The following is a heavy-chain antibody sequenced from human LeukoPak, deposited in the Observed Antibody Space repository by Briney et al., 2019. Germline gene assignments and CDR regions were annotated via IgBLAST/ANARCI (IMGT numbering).Heavy chain of an antibody. CDR3: ARALGATTFWFDP. Sequence: VKVSCKASGYTFTSYDINWVRQATGQGLEWMGWISAYNGNTNYAQKLQGRVTMTTDTSTSTAYMELRSLRSDDTAVYYCARALGATTFWFDPWGQGTLVTVSS. V-gene: IGHV1-18*01. CDR1: GYTFTSYD. CDR2: ISAYNGNT. J-gene: IGHJ5*02. D-gene: IGHD1-26*01.